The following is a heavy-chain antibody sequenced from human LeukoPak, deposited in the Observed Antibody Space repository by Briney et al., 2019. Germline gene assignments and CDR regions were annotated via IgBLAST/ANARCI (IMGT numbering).Heavy chain of an antibody. Sequence: ASVKVSCKASGYTFTDYFLHWVRQAPGQGLEWMGWINPNSGGTNYAQKFQGRVTMTRDTSISTAYMDLSRLRSDDTAVYFCARDNDSRDPPHFDYWGQGTLVTVSS. CDR1: GYTFTDYF. V-gene: IGHV1-2*02. D-gene: IGHD3-16*01. J-gene: IGHJ4*02. CDR2: INPNSGGT. CDR3: ARDNDSRDPPHFDY.